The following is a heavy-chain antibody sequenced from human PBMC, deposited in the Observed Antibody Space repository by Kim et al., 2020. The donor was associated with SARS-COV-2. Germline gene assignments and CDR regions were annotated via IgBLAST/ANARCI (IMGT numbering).Heavy chain of an antibody. CDR2: IWYDGSNK. Sequence: GGSLRLSCAASGFTFSSYGMHWVRQAPGKGLEWVAVIWYDGSNKYYADSVKGRFTISRDNSKNTLYLQMNSLRAEDTAVYYCARDEVPAASPSKEIDPWGQGTLVTVSS. V-gene: IGHV3-33*01. D-gene: IGHD2-2*01. CDR1: GFTFSSYG. CDR3: ARDEVPAASPSKEIDP. J-gene: IGHJ5*02.